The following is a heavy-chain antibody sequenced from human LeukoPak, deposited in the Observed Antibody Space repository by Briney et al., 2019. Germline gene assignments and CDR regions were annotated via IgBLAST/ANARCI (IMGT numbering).Heavy chain of an antibody. CDR2: IIPILGIA. V-gene: IGHV1-69*04. CDR3: ARDSPRHGDY. Sequence: SVKVSCTASGGTFSSYTISWVRQVPGQGLEWMGRIIPILGIANYAQKFQGRVTITADKSTSTAYMELSGLRSEDTAVYYCARDSPRHGDYWGQGTLVTVSS. J-gene: IGHJ4*02. CDR1: GGTFSSYT.